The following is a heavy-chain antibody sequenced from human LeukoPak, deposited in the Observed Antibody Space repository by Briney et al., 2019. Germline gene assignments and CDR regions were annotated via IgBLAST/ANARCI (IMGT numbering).Heavy chain of an antibody. CDR1: GGSISSGGYS. CDR3: ARGNEWVGYFDY. D-gene: IGHD1-26*01. Sequence: SETLSLTCAASGGSISSGGYSWSWIRQPPGKGLEWIGYIYHSGSTYYNPSLKSRVTISVDRSKNQFSLKLSSVTAADTAVYYCARGNEWVGYFDYWGQGTLVTVSS. J-gene: IGHJ4*02. CDR2: IYHSGST. V-gene: IGHV4-30-2*01.